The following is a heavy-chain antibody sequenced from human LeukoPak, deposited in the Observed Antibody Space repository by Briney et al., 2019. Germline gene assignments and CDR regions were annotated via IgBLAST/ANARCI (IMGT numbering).Heavy chain of an antibody. CDR2: IGGGSGTT. CDR3: GKGVYYDSSGYRYYYYYMDV. CDR1: GFTLSTYA. Sequence: GGSLRLSCAASGFTLSTYAMTWVRQAPGKGQEWVSSIGGGSGTTYYADSVKGRFTISRDNSQDILYLQMNSLRADDTAVYYCGKGVYYDSSGYRYYYYYMDVWGKGTTVTVSS. V-gene: IGHV3-23*01. J-gene: IGHJ6*03. D-gene: IGHD3-22*01.